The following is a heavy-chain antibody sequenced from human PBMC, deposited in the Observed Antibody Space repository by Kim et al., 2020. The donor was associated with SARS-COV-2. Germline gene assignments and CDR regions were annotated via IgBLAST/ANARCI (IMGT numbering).Heavy chain of an antibody. V-gene: IGHV3-74*01. Sequence: TSDVADNGEARVSISTDNTKNALYLQMNSLRAEDTAVYYCTRGVAGYFGTWGQGTLVTVSS. D-gene: IGHD5-12*01. CDR3: TRGVAGYFGT. J-gene: IGHJ5*02. CDR2: T.